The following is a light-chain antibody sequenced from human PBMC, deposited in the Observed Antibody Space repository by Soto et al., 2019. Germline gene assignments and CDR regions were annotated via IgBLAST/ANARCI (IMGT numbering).Light chain of an antibody. J-gene: IGKJ5*01. CDR2: DAS. CDR1: QSVSSY. CDR3: QQRSNWPPIT. Sequence: PGDTSTLSYRSSQSVSSYLTLYHQNPGQAPRLLIYDASNRATGIPARFSGSGSGTDFTLTISILEPEDFAVYYWQQRSNWPPITFGQGTRLEIK. V-gene: IGKV3-11*01.